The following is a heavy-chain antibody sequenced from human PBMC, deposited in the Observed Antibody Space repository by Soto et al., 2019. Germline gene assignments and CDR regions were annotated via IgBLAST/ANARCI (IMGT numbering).Heavy chain of an antibody. CDR3: AVEFSSSWTDAFDI. CDR1: GGTFSSYA. D-gene: IGHD6-13*01. J-gene: IGHJ3*02. CDR2: IIPIFGTA. Sequence: SVKVSCKASGGTFSSYAISWVRQAPGQGLEWMGGIIPIFGTANYAQKSQGRVTITADESTSTAYMELSSLRSEDTAVYYCAVEFSSSWTDAFDIWGQGAMVTVSS. V-gene: IGHV1-69*13.